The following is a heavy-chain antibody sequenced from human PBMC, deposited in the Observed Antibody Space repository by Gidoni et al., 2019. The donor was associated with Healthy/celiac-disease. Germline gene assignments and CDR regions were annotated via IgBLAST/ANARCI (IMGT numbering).Heavy chain of an antibody. D-gene: IGHD5-12*01. CDR1: GGSISRGSYY. CDR3: ARENGGYVVSAFDY. Sequence: QVQLQESGPGLVKPSQTLSLTCTGSGGSISRGSYYWRWIRQPAGKGLEWIGRIYTSGSTNYNPSLKSRVTISVDTSKNQFSLKLSSVTAADTAVYYRARENGGYVVSAFDYWGQGTLVTVSS. V-gene: IGHV4-61*02. J-gene: IGHJ4*02. CDR2: IYTSGST.